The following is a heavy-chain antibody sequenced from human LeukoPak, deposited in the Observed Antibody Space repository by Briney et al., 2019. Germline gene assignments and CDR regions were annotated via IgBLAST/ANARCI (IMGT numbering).Heavy chain of an antibody. J-gene: IGHJ4*02. Sequence: GGSLRLSCAASGFTFSSYWMGWVRQAPGKGLEWLANIKQDGSEKFYVDSVKGRFTISRDNPKNSLYLQMNSLRDEDTAVYYCARVEGSYYDHWGQGTLVTVSS. D-gene: IGHD1-26*01. CDR1: GFTFSSYW. V-gene: IGHV3-7*01. CDR3: ARVEGSYYDH. CDR2: IKQDGSEK.